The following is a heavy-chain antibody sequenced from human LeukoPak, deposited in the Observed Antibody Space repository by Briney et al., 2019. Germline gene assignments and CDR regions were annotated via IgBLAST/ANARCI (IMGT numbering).Heavy chain of an antibody. CDR3: ARDPHSSSWYWASLYYGMDV. CDR2: ISAYNGNT. V-gene: IGHV1-18*01. CDR1: GYTFTSYG. Sequence: ASVKVSCKASGYTFTSYGISWVRQAPGQGLEWMGWISAYNGNTNYAQKLQGRVTMTTDTSTSTAYMELRSLRSDDTAVYYCARDPHSSSWYWASLYYGMDVWGQGTTVTVSS. J-gene: IGHJ6*02. D-gene: IGHD6-13*01.